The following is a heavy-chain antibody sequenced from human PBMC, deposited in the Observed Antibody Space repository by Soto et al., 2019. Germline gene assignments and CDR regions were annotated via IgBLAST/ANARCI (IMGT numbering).Heavy chain of an antibody. V-gene: IGHV3-23*01. CDR3: AKDLRAGDLEPLDY. D-gene: IGHD1-1*01. CDR1: GFTFGNYA. Sequence: EVQLLESGGHLVQPGGSLRLSCAASGFTFGNYAMSWVRQAPGWGLEWVSGISDSGGSTYYADSVKGRFTISRDNSKSTLYLQMNSLRAEDTAVYFCAKDLRAGDLEPLDYWGQGTLVTVSS. J-gene: IGHJ4*02. CDR2: ISDSGGST.